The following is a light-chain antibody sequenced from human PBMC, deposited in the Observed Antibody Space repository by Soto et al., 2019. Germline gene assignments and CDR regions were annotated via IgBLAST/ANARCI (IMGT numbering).Light chain of an antibody. V-gene: IGKV3D-20*01. Sequence: DIVLTQSPATLSFFPGERATLYCGASQRVSGGFLAWYQQKPGLAPRLILYDTSFTATGIPDRLSGSGSGTVFTLTIRRLDPEDFAVYYCQQYGTSPSFGQGTKVDIK. CDR3: QQYGTSPS. J-gene: IGKJ1*01. CDR2: DTS. CDR1: QRVSGGF.